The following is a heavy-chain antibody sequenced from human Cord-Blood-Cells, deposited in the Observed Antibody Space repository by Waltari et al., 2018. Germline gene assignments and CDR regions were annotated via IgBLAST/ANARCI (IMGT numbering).Heavy chain of an antibody. CDR2: IIPILGIA. J-gene: IGHJ4*02. Sequence: QVQLVQSGAEVTKPGSSVKVSCTASGATFSSYAISWVRQPTGQGLEWMGGIIPILGIANYAQKFQGRVTITADESTSTAYMELSSLRSEDTAVYYCARGGYCSSTSCPYYFDYWGQGTLVTVSS. CDR1: GATFSSYA. V-gene: IGHV1-69*04. CDR3: ARGGYCSSTSCPYYFDY. D-gene: IGHD2-2*01.